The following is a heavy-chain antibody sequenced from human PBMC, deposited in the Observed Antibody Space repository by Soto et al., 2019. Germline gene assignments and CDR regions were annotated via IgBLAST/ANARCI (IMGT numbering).Heavy chain of an antibody. V-gene: IGHV1-69*13. CDR2: IIPIFGTA. CDR3: ARVLSIAAAGILGPFDY. J-gene: IGHJ4*02. CDR1: GGTFSSYA. D-gene: IGHD6-13*01. Sequence: GASVKVSCKASGGTFSSYAISWVRQAPGQGLEWMGGIIPIFGTANYAQKFQGRVTITADESTSTAYMELSSLRSEETAVYYCARVLSIAAAGILGPFDYWGQGTLVTVSS.